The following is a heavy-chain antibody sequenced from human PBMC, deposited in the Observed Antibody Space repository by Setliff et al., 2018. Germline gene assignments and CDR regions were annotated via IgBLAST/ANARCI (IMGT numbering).Heavy chain of an antibody. V-gene: IGHV3-48*01. Sequence: GGSLRLSCATSGFTFSSYWMSWVRQAPGKGLEWVSYITSSSSTIDYADSVKGRFTISRDDAKSSLYLQMNSLRAEDTAVYYCARDGGEYWGQGTLVTVSS. J-gene: IGHJ4*02. CDR3: ARDGGEY. D-gene: IGHD3-16*01. CDR1: GFTFSSYW. CDR2: ITSSSSTI.